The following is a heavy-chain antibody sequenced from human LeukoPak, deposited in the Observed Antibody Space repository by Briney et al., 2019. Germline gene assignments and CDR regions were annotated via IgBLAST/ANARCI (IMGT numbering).Heavy chain of an antibody. J-gene: IGHJ6*02. D-gene: IGHD2-2*02. CDR1: GWSFSGYY. CDR2: INHSGST. V-gene: IGHV4-34*01. CDR3: ARQGYCSSTSCYNFMGYYYYYGTDV. Sequence: PSETLSLTCAVYGWSFSGYYWSWIRQPPGKRLEWIGEINHSGSTNYNPSLKSRVTISVDTSKNQFSLKLSSVTAADTAVYYCARQGYCSSTSCYNFMGYYYYYGTDVWGQGTTVTVSS.